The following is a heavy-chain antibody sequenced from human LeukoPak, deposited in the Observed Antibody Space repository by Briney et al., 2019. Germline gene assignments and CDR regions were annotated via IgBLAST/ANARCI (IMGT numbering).Heavy chain of an antibody. CDR1: GFTFNSYG. CDR3: ARAPNYDFWSGYFDY. J-gene: IGHJ4*02. D-gene: IGHD3-3*01. V-gene: IGHV3-30*02. CDR2: IRFDGSNK. Sequence: GGSLRLSCAASGFTFNSYGMHWVRQAPGKGLEWVAFIRFDGSNKYYADSVKGRFTISRDNSKNTLYLQMNSLRAEDTAVYYCARAPNYDFWSGYFDYWGQGTLVTVSS.